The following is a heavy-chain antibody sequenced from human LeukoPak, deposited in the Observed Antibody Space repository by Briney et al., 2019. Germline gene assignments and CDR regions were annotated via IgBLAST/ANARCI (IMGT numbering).Heavy chain of an antibody. Sequence: GESLQISCKGSGYSFTSYWIGWVRQMPGKGLEWMGIIYPGDSDTRYSPSFQGQLTISADKTISTAYLQWSSLKASDTAMYYCARQGIRYYCDSSGYPSDAFDIWGQGTRVTVSS. CDR3: ARQGIRYYCDSSGYPSDAFDI. V-gene: IGHV5-51*01. CDR1: GYSFTSYW. CDR2: IYPGDSDT. J-gene: IGHJ3*02. D-gene: IGHD3-22*01.